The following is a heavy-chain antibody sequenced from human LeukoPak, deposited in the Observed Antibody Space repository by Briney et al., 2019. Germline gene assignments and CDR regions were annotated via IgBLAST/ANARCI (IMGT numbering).Heavy chain of an antibody. Sequence: GGSLRLSCAASGFTFSSYWMSWVRQAPGKGLEWVANIKQDGSEKYYVDSVKGRFTISRDNAKNSLYLQMNSLRAEDTAVYYCARMSNSGWYDEYYYFYMDVWGKGITVTISS. CDR1: GFTFSSYW. CDR3: ARMSNSGWYDEYYYFYMDV. CDR2: IKQDGSEK. J-gene: IGHJ6*03. V-gene: IGHV3-7*01. D-gene: IGHD6-19*01.